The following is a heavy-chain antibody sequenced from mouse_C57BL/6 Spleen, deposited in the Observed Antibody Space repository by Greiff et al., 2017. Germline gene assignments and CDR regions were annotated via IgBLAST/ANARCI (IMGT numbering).Heavy chain of an antibody. CDR3: ARGTLGHYFDY. CDR2: ISDGGSYT. CDR1: GFTFSSYA. V-gene: IGHV5-4*03. J-gene: IGHJ2*01. Sequence: EVMLVESGGGLVKPGGSLKLSCAASGFTFSSYAMSWVRQTPEKRLEWVATISDGGSYTYYPDNVKGRFTISRDNAKNNLYLQMSHLKSEDTAMYYCARGTLGHYFDYWGQGTTLTVSS. D-gene: IGHD4-1*01.